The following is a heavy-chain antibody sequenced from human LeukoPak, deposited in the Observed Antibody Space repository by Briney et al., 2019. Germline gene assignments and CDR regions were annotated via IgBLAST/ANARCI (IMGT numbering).Heavy chain of an antibody. J-gene: IGHJ4*02. Sequence: ASVTVSCKASGYTFTGYYMHWVRQAPGQGLEWMGRINHKSGRKNYAQKFQGRVTMTRDTSISTPYMELSRLRADDTAVYYCALAQTYYYDGSGYYVLDYWGQGTLVTVSS. D-gene: IGHD3-22*01. CDR3: ALAQTYYYDGSGYYVLDY. V-gene: IGHV1-2*06. CDR1: GYTFTGYY. CDR2: INHKSGRK.